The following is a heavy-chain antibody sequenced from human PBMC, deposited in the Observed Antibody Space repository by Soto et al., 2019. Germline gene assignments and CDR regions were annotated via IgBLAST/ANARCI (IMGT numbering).Heavy chain of an antibody. D-gene: IGHD2-15*01. CDR2: ISSSGSTT. CDR3: ARTSCSGGSCSPDP. J-gene: IGHJ5*02. V-gene: IGHV3-74*01. CDR1: GFTLSGYW. Sequence: GGSLRLSCAASGFTLSGYWMHCVRQGPGKGPVWVARISSSGSTTDYADSVKGRFTISRDNAKNTLFLQMSSLRHEDTAVYYCARTSCSGGSCSPDPWGRGTLVTVSS.